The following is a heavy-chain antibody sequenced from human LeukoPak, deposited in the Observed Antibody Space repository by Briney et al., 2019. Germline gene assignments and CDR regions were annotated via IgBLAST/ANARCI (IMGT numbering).Heavy chain of an antibody. V-gene: IGHV3-30*04. CDR1: GLTFSSYA. J-gene: IGHJ4*02. Sequence: GGSLRLSCAASGLTFSSYAMHWVRQAPGKGLEWVAVISYDGSNKYYADSVKGRFTISRDNSKNTLYLQMNSLRAEDTAVYYCAREPPGMVATGEYDYWGQGTLVTVSS. D-gene: IGHD5-12*01. CDR2: ISYDGSNK. CDR3: AREPPGMVATGEYDY.